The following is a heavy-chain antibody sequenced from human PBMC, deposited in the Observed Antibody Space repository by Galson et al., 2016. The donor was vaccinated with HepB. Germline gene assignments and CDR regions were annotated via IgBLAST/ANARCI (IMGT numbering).Heavy chain of an antibody. V-gene: IGHV3-30-3*01. Sequence: SLRLSCADSGFIFRSYAMNWVRQAPGKGLEWLAVISNDGSNKYFADSVKGRSTISRDNSKNTLYLQMNSLRAEDTAVYYCARFIASPWNDYYYY. J-gene: IGHJ6*01. CDR3: ARFIASPWNDYYYY. CDR2: ISNDGSNK. CDR1: GFIFRSYA. D-gene: IGHD1-1*01.